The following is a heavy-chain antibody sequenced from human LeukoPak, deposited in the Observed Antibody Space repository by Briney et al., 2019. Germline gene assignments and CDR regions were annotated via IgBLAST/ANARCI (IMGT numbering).Heavy chain of an antibody. Sequence: GGSLRLSCAASGFPFSNYAMSWVRQAPGKGLEWVSGISGSGRRTHYADSVKGRFTISRDNSKNTLYLQMNSLRAEDTAVYYCAKDSSITMIVVVITSLDYWGQGTLVTVSS. D-gene: IGHD3-22*01. J-gene: IGHJ4*02. CDR2: ISGSGRRT. V-gene: IGHV3-23*01. CDR3: AKDSSITMIVVVITSLDY. CDR1: GFPFSNYA.